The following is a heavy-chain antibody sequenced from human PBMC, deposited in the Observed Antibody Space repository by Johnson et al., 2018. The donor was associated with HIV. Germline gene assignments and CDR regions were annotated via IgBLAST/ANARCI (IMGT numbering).Heavy chain of an antibody. CDR3: ARVRRSGWFDNDAFDI. CDR1: GFTFSSYA. D-gene: IGHD6-19*01. CDR2: ISYDGSNK. J-gene: IGHJ3*02. Sequence: QEQLVESGGGVVRPGGSLRLSCAASGFTFSSYAMHWVRQAPGKGLEWVAVISYDGSNKYYADSVKGRFTISRDNSKNTLYLQMNSLRAEDTAVYYCARVRRSGWFDNDAFDIWGQGTMVTVSS. V-gene: IGHV3-30-3*01.